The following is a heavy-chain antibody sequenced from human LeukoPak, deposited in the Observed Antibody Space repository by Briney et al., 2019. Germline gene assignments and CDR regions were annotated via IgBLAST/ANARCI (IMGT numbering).Heavy chain of an antibody. Sequence: PGGSLRLSCAASGFTFSSYGMSWVRQAPGKGLEWVSAISGSGGSTYYADSVKGRFTISRDNSKNTLYLQMNSLRAEDTAVYYCARGLAAAGILWSAFDIWGQGTMVTVSS. CDR2: ISGSGGST. V-gene: IGHV3-23*01. CDR1: GFTFSSYG. CDR3: ARGLAAAGILWSAFDI. J-gene: IGHJ3*02. D-gene: IGHD6-13*01.